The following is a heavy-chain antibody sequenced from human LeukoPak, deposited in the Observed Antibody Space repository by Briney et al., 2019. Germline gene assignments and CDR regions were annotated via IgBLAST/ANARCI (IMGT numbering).Heavy chain of an antibody. CDR2: INTDGSST. CDR3: ARETSRGRSPFDY. J-gene: IGHJ4*02. CDR1: GFTFSSYW. Sequence: PGGSLGLSCAASGFTFSSYWMHWVRQAPGKGLVWVSRINTDGSSTTYADSVKGRFTISRDNAKNTLYLQVSSLRAEDTAVYYCARETSRGRSPFDYWGQGTLVTVSS. D-gene: IGHD6-19*01. V-gene: IGHV3-74*03.